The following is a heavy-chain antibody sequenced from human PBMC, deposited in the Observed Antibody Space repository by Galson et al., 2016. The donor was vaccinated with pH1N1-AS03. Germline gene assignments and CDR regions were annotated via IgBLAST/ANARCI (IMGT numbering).Heavy chain of an antibody. J-gene: IGHJ6*02. V-gene: IGHV1-3*01. CDR2: INAGNGNT. Sequence: SVKVSCKASGYTFTNYDINWVRQATGQGLEWMGWINAGNGNTTYSQSFQGRVTITRDTSASKAYMELSSLRSEDTAVYYCARGRGSYGMDVWGQGTTVTVSS. D-gene: IGHD1-26*01. CDR3: ARGRGSYGMDV. CDR1: GYTFTNYD.